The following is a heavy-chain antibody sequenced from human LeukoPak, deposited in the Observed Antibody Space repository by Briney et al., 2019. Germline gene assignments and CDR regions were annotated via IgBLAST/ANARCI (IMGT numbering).Heavy chain of an antibody. Sequence: GGSLRLSCAASGFTFNNAWMSWVRQAPGKGLEWVGHIKSKSDGGTTDYAAPVKGRFTISRDDSRNTLYLQMSSLKTEDTAVYYCTTFTYYYHNIGDDFWGQGTLVTVSS. D-gene: IGHD3-22*01. CDR2: IKSKSDGGTT. CDR1: GFTFNNAW. J-gene: IGHJ4*02. V-gene: IGHV3-15*01. CDR3: TTFTYYYHNIGDDF.